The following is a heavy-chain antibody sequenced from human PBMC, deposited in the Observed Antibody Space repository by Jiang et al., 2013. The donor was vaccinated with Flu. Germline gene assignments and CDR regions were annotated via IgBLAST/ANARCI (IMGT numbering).Heavy chain of an antibody. D-gene: IGHD3-10*01. J-gene: IGHJ6*02. V-gene: IGHV6-1*01. Sequence: QTLSLTCAISGDSVSSDSVAWNWIRQSPSRGLEWLGRTFFRSNWYNDYAVSVKSRVTIKPDTSKNQFSLQLNSVTPEDTAVYFCARTPTNYYGSGSYLYYYHGMGVWGQGTTVTVSS. CDR3: ARTPTNYYGSGSYLYYYHGMGV. CDR1: GDSVSSDSVA. CDR2: TFFRSNWYN.